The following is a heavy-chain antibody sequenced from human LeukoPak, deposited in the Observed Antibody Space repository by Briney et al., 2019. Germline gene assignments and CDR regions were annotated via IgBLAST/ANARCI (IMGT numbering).Heavy chain of an antibody. CDR3: ARGGNGYNYYPPLFDY. D-gene: IGHD5-24*01. J-gene: IGHJ4*02. V-gene: IGHV4-59*01. CDR1: GGSISSYY. CDR2: IYYSGST. Sequence: PSETLSLTCAVSGGSISSYYWSWIRQPPGKGLEWIAYIYYSGSTNYNPSLKSRVTISLDTSKNQFSLKLSSVTAADTAVYFCARGGNGYNYYPPLFDYWGQGTLVTVSS.